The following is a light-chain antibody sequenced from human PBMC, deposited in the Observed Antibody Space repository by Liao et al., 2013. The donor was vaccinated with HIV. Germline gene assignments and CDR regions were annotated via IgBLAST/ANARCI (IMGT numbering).Light chain of an antibody. J-gene: IGLJ3*02. V-gene: IGLV3-1*01. CDR1: KLGAKY. Sequence: SYELTQPPSVSVSPGQTASITCSGDKLGAKYACWYQQKPGQSPVLVIYQDTKRPSGIPERFSGSNSGNTATLTISGTQTLDEADYYCQVWDSSSPVFGGGTRLTVL. CDR2: QDT. CDR3: QVWDSSSPV.